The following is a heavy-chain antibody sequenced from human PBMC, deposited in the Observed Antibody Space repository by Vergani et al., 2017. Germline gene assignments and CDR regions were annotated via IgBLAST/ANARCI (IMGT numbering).Heavy chain of an antibody. J-gene: IGHJ5*02. CDR2: IYYSGST. Sequence: QVQLQESGPGLVKPSETLSLTCTVSGGSISSYDWSWIRQPPGKGQEWIGYIYYSGSTNYNPSHKSRVTISVDTSTNQFSLKLSSVTAADTAVYYCARAKEQWLVSPKWFDPWGQGTLVTVSS. V-gene: IGHV4-59*01. CDR3: ARAKEQWLVSPKWFDP. CDR1: GGSISSYD. D-gene: IGHD6-19*01.